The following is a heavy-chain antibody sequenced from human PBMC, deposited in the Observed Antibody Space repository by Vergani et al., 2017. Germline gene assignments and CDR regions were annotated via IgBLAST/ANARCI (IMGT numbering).Heavy chain of an antibody. CDR2: IIPIFGTA. J-gene: IGHJ4*02. CDR1: GGTFSSYA. D-gene: IGHD3-10*01. Sequence: QVQLVQSGAEVKKPGSSVKVSCKASGGTFSSYAISWVRQAPGQGLEWMGGIIPIFGTANYAQKFQGRVTITADESTSTAYMELSSLRSEDTAVYYCARSVVRGVIIYDPYSSGYKYFDYWGQGTLVTVSS. V-gene: IGHV1-69*01. CDR3: ARSVVRGVIIYDPYSSGYKYFDY.